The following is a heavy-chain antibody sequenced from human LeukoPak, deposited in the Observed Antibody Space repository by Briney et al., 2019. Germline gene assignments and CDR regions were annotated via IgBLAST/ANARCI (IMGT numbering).Heavy chain of an antibody. J-gene: IGHJ6*02. V-gene: IGHV4-39*07. CDR1: GGSISSSSYY. D-gene: IGHD2-2*01. CDR2: IYYSGST. CDR3: ARDELGCSSTSCPYYCGMDV. Sequence: PSQTLSLTCTVSGGSISSSSYYWGWIRQPPGKGLEGIGSIYYSGSTYYNPSLKSRVTISVDTSKNQFSLKLSSVTAADTAVYYCARDELGCSSTSCPYYCGMDVWGQGTTVTVSS.